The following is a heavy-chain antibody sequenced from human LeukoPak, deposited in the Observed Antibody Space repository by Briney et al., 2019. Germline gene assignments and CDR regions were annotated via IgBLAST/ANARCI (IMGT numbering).Heavy chain of an antibody. CDR3: ARGGYTYGSGYYYGMDV. J-gene: IGHJ6*02. D-gene: IGHD5-18*01. V-gene: IGHV3-53*01. CDR2: IYNGGST. Sequence: PGGSLRLSCAASGFTVSSNYMSWVRQAPGKGLAWVSVIYNGGSTYYADSVKGRFTISRDNSKNTLYLQMNSLRAEDTAVYYCARGGYTYGSGYYYGMDVWGQGTTVTVSS. CDR1: GFTVSSNY.